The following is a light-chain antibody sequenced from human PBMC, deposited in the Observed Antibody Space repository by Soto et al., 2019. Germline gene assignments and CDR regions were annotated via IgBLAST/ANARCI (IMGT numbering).Light chain of an antibody. CDR2: DNN. CDR1: SSNIGNNY. J-gene: IGLJ1*01. Sequence: QSVLTQPPSVSAAPGQKVTISCSGSSSNIGNNYVSWYQQLPGTVPKLLIYDNNKRPSGIPDRFSGSKSGTSATLGITGLQTGDEADYYCGTWDSTLSYVFGTGTKLTLL. V-gene: IGLV1-51*01. CDR3: GTWDSTLSYV.